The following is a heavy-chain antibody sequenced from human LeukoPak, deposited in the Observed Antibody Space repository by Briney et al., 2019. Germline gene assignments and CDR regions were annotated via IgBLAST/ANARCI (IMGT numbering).Heavy chain of an antibody. D-gene: IGHD3-16*01. V-gene: IGHV3-30-3*01. J-gene: IGHJ4*02. CDR3: ASRAPSTLLAY. Sequence: GRSLRLSCAASGFAFNSFAMHWVRQAPGKGLEWVAVISFDGTIIYYADSVKGRFTISRDNSNNTLYLQMSSLRAEDTALYYCASRAPSTLLAYWGQGTLVTVSS. CDR2: ISFDGTII. CDR1: GFAFNSFA.